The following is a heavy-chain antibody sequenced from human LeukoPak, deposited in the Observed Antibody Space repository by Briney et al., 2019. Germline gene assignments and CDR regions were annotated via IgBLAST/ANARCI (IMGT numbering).Heavy chain of an antibody. J-gene: IGHJ4*02. V-gene: IGHV1-18*04. CDR1: GYTFTSYG. D-gene: IGHD3-16*01. CDR2: ISAYNGNT. CDR3: AISQMGDYFDY. Sequence: ASVKVSCKASGYTFTSYGISWVRQAPGQGLEWMGRISAYNGNTNYAQKLQGRVTMTTDTSTSTAYMELRSLRSDDTAVYYCAISQMGDYFDYWGQGTLVTVSS.